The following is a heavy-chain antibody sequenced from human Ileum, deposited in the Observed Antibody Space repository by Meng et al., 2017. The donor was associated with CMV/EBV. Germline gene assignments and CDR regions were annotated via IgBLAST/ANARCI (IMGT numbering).Heavy chain of an antibody. J-gene: IGHJ4*02. V-gene: IGHV3-48*03. D-gene: IGHD3-3*01. CDR1: GFTFSSYE. Sequence: GESLKISCAASGFTFSSYEMNWVRQAPGKGLEWVSYISSSGSTIYYADSVKGRFTISRDNAKNSLYLQMNSLRAEDTAIYYCAKYYDTWSGYGSYFDYWGQGALVTVSS. CDR3: AKYYDTWSGYGSYFDY. CDR2: ISSSGSTI.